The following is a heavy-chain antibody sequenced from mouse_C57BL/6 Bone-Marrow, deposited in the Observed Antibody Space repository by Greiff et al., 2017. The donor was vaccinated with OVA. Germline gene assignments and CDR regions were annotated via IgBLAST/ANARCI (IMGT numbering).Heavy chain of an antibody. J-gene: IGHJ1*03. D-gene: IGHD1-1*01. CDR1: GYTFTSYW. V-gene: IGHV1-52*01. Sequence: QVQLQQPGAELVRPGSSVKLSCKASGYTFTSYWMHWVKQRPIQGLEWIGNIDPSDSETHYNQKFKDKATLTVDKSSSTAYMQLSSLTSEDSAVYYCARCDYCGSSLTEDFDVWGTGTTVTVSS. CDR2: IDPSDSET. CDR3: ARCDYCGSSLTEDFDV.